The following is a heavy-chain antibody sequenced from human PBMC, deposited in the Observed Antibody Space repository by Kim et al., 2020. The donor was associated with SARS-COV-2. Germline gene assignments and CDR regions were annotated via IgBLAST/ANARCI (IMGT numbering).Heavy chain of an antibody. Sequence: GGSLRLSCATSGFTLSLYSMNWVRQSPGKGLEGVSHISGTGTITKHADSVRGRFTISRDNAKNSLFLQMNGLRAEDTAVYYCVRENYWAFDIWGQGTMVT. J-gene: IGHJ3*02. D-gene: IGHD2-15*01. V-gene: IGHV3-48*04. CDR1: GFTLSLYS. CDR3: VRENYWAFDI. CDR2: ISGTGTIT.